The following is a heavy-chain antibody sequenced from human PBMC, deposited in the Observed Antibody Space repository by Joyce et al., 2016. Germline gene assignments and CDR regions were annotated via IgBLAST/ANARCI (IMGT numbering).Heavy chain of an antibody. CDR2: IWYEGNKR. V-gene: IGHV3-33*01. J-gene: IGHJ4*02. D-gene: IGHD3-10*01. CDR1: GFSFSSFG. CDR3: ARGAMVRGVDVDY. Sequence: QVQLVESGGGVVQPGRSLRLSCAASGFSFSSFGLHWVRRAPGKGLKWVAVIWYEGNKRNYADYVKGRFTISRDNAQNSLYLQMNSLRVEDTAVYYCARGAMVRGVDVDYWGQGTLVTVSS.